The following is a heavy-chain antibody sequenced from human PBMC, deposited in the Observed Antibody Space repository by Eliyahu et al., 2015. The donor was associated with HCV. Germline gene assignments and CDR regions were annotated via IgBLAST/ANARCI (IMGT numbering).Heavy chain of an antibody. J-gene: IGHJ4*02. CDR3: ARDSGSYSGLY. Sequence: QVHLVQSGAEVKKPGASVKVSCKASGYXFTXYHIHWVRQAPGQGLEWMGIILPRDASTAYAQKFKGRATMTRDTSTSTVYMELSSLRSEDTAVYYCARDSGSYSGLYWGQGTLVTVSS. CDR2: ILPRDAST. D-gene: IGHD1-26*01. CDR1: GYXFTXYH. V-gene: IGHV1-46*01.